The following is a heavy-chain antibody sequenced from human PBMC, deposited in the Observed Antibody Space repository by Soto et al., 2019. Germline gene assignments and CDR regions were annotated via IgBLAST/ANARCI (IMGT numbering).Heavy chain of an antibody. CDR2: IIPIFGTA. D-gene: IGHD3-10*01. CDR3: AGGTYTYYYGSTRDYYGMDV. J-gene: IGHJ6*02. V-gene: IGHV1-69*13. CDR1: GGTFSSYA. Sequence: SVKVSCKASGGTFSSYAISWVRQAPGQGLEWMGGIIPIFGTANYAQKFQGRVTITADESTSTAYMELSSLRSEDTAVYYCAGGTYTYYYGSTRDYYGMDVWGQGTTVTVSS.